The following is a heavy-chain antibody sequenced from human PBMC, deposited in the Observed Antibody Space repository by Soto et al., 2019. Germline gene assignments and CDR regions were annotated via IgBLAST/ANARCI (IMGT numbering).Heavy chain of an antibody. CDR3: ATPGYYDSSGYLRQDAFDI. J-gene: IGHJ3*02. CDR2: INAGNGNT. Sequence: ASVKVSCKASGYTFTSYAMHWVRQAPGQRLEWMGWINAGNGNTKYSQKFQGRVTITRDTSASTAYMELSSLRSEDTAVYYCATPGYYDSSGYLRQDAFDIWGQGTMVTVSS. V-gene: IGHV1-3*01. CDR1: GYTFTSYA. D-gene: IGHD3-22*01.